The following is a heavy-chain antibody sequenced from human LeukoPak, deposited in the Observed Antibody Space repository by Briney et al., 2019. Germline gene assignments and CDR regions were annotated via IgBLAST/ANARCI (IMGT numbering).Heavy chain of an antibody. V-gene: IGHV4-30-4*08. J-gene: IGHJ2*01. CDR3: ARCEQDTISFWYFDL. D-gene: IGHD3-3*01. CDR1: GGSISSGDYY. Sequence: PSQTLSLTCTVSGGSISSGDYYWSWIRQPPGKGLEWIGYIYYGGSTYYNPSLKSRVTISVDTSKNQFSLKLSSVTAADTAVYYCARCEQDTISFWYFDLWGRGTLVTVSS. CDR2: IYYGGST.